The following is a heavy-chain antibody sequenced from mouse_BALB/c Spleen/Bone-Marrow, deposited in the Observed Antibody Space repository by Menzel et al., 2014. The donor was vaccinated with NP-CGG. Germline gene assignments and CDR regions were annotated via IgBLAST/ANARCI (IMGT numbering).Heavy chain of an antibody. CDR3: ARPGRYDGAWFAY. D-gene: IGHD2-14*01. Sequence: EVKLQESGPELVKPGASMKISCKASGYSFTVYTMNWVRQSHGKNLEWIGLINPYNGGTIYNQKFKGKATLTVDKSSSTAYMELLSLTSEDSAVYYYARPGRYDGAWFAYWGQGTLVTVSA. CDR2: INPYNGGT. V-gene: IGHV1-18*01. J-gene: IGHJ3*01. CDR1: GYSFTVYT.